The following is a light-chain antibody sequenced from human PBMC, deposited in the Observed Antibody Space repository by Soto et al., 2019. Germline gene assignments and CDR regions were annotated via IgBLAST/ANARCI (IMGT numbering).Light chain of an antibody. CDR2: EVV. V-gene: IGLV2-8*01. Sequence: QSALTQPASVSGSPGQSITFSCTGTSNDIGVYDFVSWYQHHPGKAPRLIIYEVVQRPSGVPDRFSGSKSGNTASLTVSGLHAADEADYFCKSYAGSNTYVFGSGTKLTVL. CDR1: SNDIGVYDF. J-gene: IGLJ1*01. CDR3: KSYAGSNTYV.